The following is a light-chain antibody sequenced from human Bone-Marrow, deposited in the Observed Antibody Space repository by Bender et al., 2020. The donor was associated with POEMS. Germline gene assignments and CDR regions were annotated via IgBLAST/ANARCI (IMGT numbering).Light chain of an antibody. V-gene: IGLV2-14*03. Sequence: QSALTQPASVSGSPGQSITIPCTGSSRDIGGYNYVSWYQQHPGKAPKLLIYDVRHRPSGVSDRFSGSTSGNTASLTISELQAEDEAAYYCCSYRNLYTLVFGTGTKVTVL. CDR2: DVR. J-gene: IGLJ1*01. CDR3: CSYRNLYTLV. CDR1: SRDIGGYNY.